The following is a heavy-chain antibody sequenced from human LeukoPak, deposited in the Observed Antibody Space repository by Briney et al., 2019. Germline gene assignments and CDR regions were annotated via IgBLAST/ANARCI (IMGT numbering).Heavy chain of an antibody. CDR1: GYTFTSYG. J-gene: IGHJ5*02. CDR3: ARDLRGYGDYFFPSWFDP. CDR2: ISAYNGNT. D-gene: IGHD4-17*01. V-gene: IGHV1-18*01. Sequence: ASVKVSCKASGYTFTSYGISWVRQAPGQGLEWMGWISAYNGNTNYAQKLQGRATMTTATSTSKAYMELRSLRSDDTAVYYCARDLRGYGDYFFPSWFDPWGQGTLVTVSS.